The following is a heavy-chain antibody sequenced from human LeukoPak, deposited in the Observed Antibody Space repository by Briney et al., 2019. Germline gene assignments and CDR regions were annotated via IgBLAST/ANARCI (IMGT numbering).Heavy chain of an antibody. Sequence: SETLSLTCTVSGGSISSYYWSWIRQPPGKGLEWIGYIYYSGSTNYNPSLKSRVTISVDTSKNQFSLKLSSVTAADTAVYYCARLDYVILTGYYGFYSWGQGTLVTVSS. D-gene: IGHD3-9*01. CDR1: GGSISSYY. J-gene: IGHJ4*02. CDR3: ARLDYVILTGYYGFYS. V-gene: IGHV4-59*01. CDR2: IYYSGST.